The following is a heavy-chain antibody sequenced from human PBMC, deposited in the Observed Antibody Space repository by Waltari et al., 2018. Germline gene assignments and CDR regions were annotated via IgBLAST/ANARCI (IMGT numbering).Heavy chain of an antibody. CDR2: IYHSGST. V-gene: IGHV4-38-2*01. CDR3: AREKIAVANDGVY. J-gene: IGHJ4*02. Sequence: QVQLQESGPGLVKPSAPLSLTCAVSGYSISSGYYWGWIRQPPGKGLEWIGSIYHSGSTYYNPSLKSRVTISVDTSKNQFSLKLSSVTAADTAVYYCAREKIAVANDGVYWGQGTLVTVSS. CDR1: GYSISSGYY. D-gene: IGHD6-19*01.